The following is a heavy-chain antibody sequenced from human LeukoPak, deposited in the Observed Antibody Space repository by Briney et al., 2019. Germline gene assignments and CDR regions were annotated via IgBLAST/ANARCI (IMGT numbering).Heavy chain of an antibody. V-gene: IGHV5-51*01. D-gene: IGHD3-3*01. CDR3: ARLSLSDYYDFWSGSFDY. CDR1: GYSFTSYW. Sequence: GESLKTSRNGSGYSFTSYWIGWVRQMPGKGLEWVGIIYPGDSDNRYSPSLQGQVTISADKSIRTAYLQWSSLKVSDTAMYYCARLSLSDYYDFWSGSFDYWGQGTLVTVSS. CDR2: IYPGDSDN. J-gene: IGHJ4*02.